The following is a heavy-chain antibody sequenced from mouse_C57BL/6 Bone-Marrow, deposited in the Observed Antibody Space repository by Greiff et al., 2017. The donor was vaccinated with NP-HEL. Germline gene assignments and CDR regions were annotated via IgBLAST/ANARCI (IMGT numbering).Heavy chain of an antibody. CDR2: IYPGSGST. CDR1: GYTFTSYW. V-gene: IGHV1-55*01. D-gene: IGHD2-3*01. CDR3: ARDGYYGGFAY. J-gene: IGHJ3*01. Sequence: QVHVKQPGAELVKPGASVKMSCKASGYTFTSYWITWVKQRPGQGLEWIGDIYPGSGSTNYNEKFKSKATLTVDTSSSTAYMQLSSLTSEDSAVYYCARDGYYGGFAYWGQGTLVTVSA.